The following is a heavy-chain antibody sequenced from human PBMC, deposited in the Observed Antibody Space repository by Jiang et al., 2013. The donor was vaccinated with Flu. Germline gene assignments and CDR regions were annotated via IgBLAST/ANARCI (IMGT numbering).Heavy chain of an antibody. D-gene: IGHD4-17*01. CDR3: ARALTTVTTRWFDP. V-gene: IGHV4-59*01. CDR1: GGSISSYY. CDR2: IYYSGST. Sequence: GSGLVKPSETLSLTCTVSGGSISSYYWTWIRQPPGKGLEWIGYIYYSGSTDYNPSLKSRVTISVDTSKNQFSLNLNSVTAADTAVYYCARALTTVTTRWFDPVGPGNPGHRLL. J-gene: IGHJ5*02.